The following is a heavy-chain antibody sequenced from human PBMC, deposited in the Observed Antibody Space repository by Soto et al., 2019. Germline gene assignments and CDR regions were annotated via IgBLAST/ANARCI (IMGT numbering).Heavy chain of an antibody. CDR2: INHLGSI. CDR3: ARGDNWNYLIGPYLDY. D-gene: IGHD1-7*01. J-gene: IGHJ4*02. V-gene: IGHV4-34*01. CDR1: GGSLSDYF. Sequence: PSETLSLTCVVSGGSLSDYFWSWIRQPPGMALEWIGEINHLGSINYNPSLKSRVTMSVDTSKNQFSLKLSSVTAADTAVYYCARGDNWNYLIGPYLDYWGQGTLVTVSS.